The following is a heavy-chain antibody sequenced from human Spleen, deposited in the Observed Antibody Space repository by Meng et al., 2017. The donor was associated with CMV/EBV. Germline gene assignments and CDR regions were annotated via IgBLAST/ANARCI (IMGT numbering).Heavy chain of an antibody. CDR1: GGTSSSYV. V-gene: IGHV1-69*10. CDR3: ARSRALFTSDSRPPTYGMDV. CDR2: IIFLLGRT. Sequence: KISCKASGGTSSSYVISWVRQAPGQGLEWMGGIIFLLGRTNYAQTFQGRVSITADKSTSTAYMELSRLRSEDTAVYYCARSRALFTSDSRPPTYGMDVWGQGTTVTVSS. J-gene: IGHJ6*02. D-gene: IGHD1-26*01.